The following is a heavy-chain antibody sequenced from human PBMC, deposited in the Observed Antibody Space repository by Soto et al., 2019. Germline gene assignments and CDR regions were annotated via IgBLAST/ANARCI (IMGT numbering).Heavy chain of an antibody. Sequence: SETLSLTCAVNGGSFSGYYWGWIRQTPGKGLEWIGEINHSGNTNYNPSLKSRVTISIDTSKNQFSLKLYSVTAADTAVYYCARGQCSSTTCKGLRFDYWGQGAQVTVSS. CDR1: GGSFSGYY. CDR2: INHSGNT. D-gene: IGHD2-2*01. V-gene: IGHV4-34*01. CDR3: ARGQCSSTTCKGLRFDY. J-gene: IGHJ4*02.